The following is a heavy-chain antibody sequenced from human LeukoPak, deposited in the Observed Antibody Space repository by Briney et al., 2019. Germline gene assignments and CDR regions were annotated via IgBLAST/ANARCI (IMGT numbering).Heavy chain of an antibody. CDR3: AREYYDILTGYYPHDY. V-gene: IGHV1-2*06. Sequence: ASVKVSCKASGYTFTGYYMHWVRQAPGQGLEWMGRINPNSGGTNYAQKFQGRVTMTRDTSISTAYMELSRLRSDDTAVYYCAREYYDILTGYYPHDYWGQGTLVTVSS. CDR2: INPNSGGT. CDR1: GYTFTGYY. D-gene: IGHD3-9*01. J-gene: IGHJ4*02.